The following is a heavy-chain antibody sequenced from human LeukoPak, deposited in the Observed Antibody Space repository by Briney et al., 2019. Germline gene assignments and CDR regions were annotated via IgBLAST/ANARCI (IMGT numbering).Heavy chain of an antibody. V-gene: IGHV3-30*03. Sequence: GGSLRLSCAGSGFTFSRYGMHWVRQAPGKGLEWVAVISYDGSNKYYEDSVKGRFTISRDNSKNTLYLQMNSLRAEDTAVYYCVRAPLYSPSYYYYYYMDVWGNGTTVTISS. CDR3: VRAPLYSPSYYYYYYMDV. J-gene: IGHJ6*03. CDR2: ISYDGSNK. D-gene: IGHD2-21*01. CDR1: GFTFSRYG.